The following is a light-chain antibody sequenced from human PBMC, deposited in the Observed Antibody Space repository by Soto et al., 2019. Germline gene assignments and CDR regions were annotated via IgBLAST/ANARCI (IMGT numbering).Light chain of an antibody. CDR2: GAS. Sequence: EIVMTQSPATLSVSPGERPTLSCRASQSVSWDLAWYQQKPGQAPRLLIYGASTRVTGIPARFSGSGSGTEFTLTITSLQSEDVAIYYCQQYNKWPYTFGQGTKVEIK. J-gene: IGKJ2*01. CDR1: QSVSWD. CDR3: QQYNKWPYT. V-gene: IGKV3-15*01.